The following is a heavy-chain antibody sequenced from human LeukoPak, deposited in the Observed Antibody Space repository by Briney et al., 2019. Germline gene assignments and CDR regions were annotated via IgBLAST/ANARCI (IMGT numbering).Heavy chain of an antibody. V-gene: IGHV3-23*01. D-gene: IGHD3-22*01. CDR3: ARASGGYYDSSGSFDY. CDR2: ISVSGGRV. J-gene: IGHJ4*02. CDR1: GFTFSNYA. Sequence: GGSLRLSCAASGFTFSNYAMSWVRQAPGKGLEWVSGISVSGGRVDHADSVKGRFTISRDNSKNMLYLQMNSLRAEDTAVYHCARASGGYYDSSGSFDYWGQGTLVTVSS.